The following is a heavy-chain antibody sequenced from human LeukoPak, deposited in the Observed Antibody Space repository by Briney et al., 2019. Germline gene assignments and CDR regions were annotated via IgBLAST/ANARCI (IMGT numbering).Heavy chain of an antibody. Sequence: SETLSLTCAVYGGSFSGYYWSWIRQPPRKGLEWIGEINHSGSTKYNPSLKSRVTISVDTSKNQFSLKLSSVTAADTAVYYCARAGDGIAVADFDYWGQGTLVTVSS. CDR1: GGSFSGYY. V-gene: IGHV4-34*01. CDR2: INHSGST. CDR3: ARAGDGIAVADFDY. D-gene: IGHD6-13*01. J-gene: IGHJ4*02.